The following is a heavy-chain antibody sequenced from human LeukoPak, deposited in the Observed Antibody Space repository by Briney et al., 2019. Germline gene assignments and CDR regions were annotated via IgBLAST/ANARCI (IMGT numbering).Heavy chain of an antibody. V-gene: IGHV3-15*01. J-gene: IGHJ4*02. CDR1: GFTFSNAW. CDR2: IKSKTDGGTT. Sequence: GGSLRLSRAASGFTFSNAWMSWVRQAPGKGLERVGRIKSKTDGGTTDYAAPVKGRFTISRDDSKNTLYLQMNSLKTEDTAVYYCTTGHDYGDYVGLFDYWGQGTLVTVSS. CDR3: TTGHDYGDYVGLFDY. D-gene: IGHD4-17*01.